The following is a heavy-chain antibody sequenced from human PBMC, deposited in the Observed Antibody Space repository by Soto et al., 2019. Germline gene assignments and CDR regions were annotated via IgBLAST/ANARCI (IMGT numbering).Heavy chain of an antibody. CDR1: GFTVSNNY. CDR2: IYSGGNT. J-gene: IGHJ5*02. CDR3: TRRPGS. D-gene: IGHD7-27*01. V-gene: IGHV3-66*01. Sequence: EVQLVESGGGLVQPGESLRLSCAASGFTVSNNYMSWDRQAPGKGLEWVSFIYSGGNTYYADSVKGRFTISRDKSKNTLYLQMNNLRVEDTAVYYCTRRPGSWGQGTLVTVSS.